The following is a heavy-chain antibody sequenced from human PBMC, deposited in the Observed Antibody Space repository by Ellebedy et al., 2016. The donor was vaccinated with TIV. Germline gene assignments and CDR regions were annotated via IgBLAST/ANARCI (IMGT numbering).Heavy chain of an antibody. CDR1: YY. Sequence: YYWGWIRQAPGKGLEWISYISRGGNTKYHADSVKGRFTISRDNAKKSLYLQMDSLRAEDTAVYYCARNDNVPDYWGQGTLVTVSS. V-gene: IGHV3-11*01. CDR3: ARNDNVPDY. CDR2: ISRGGNTK. J-gene: IGHJ4*02. D-gene: IGHD1-1*01.